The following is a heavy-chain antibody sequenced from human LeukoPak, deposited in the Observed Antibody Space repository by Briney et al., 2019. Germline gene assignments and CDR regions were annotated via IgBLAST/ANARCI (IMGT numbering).Heavy chain of an antibody. CDR2: ISESGSGT. D-gene: IGHD5-18*01. J-gene: IGHJ4*02. V-gene: IGHV3-23*01. CDR1: GLTFSRYA. Sequence: GGSLRLSCAVSGLTFSRYAMSWVRQAPGKGLEWVSAISESGSGTYYADSVKGRFTISRDNSKDTLSLQMNSLRAEDRAVYYCAKDIAQGYTFGSIEQDYWGQGTRVPVSS. CDR3: AKDIAQGYTFGSIEQDY.